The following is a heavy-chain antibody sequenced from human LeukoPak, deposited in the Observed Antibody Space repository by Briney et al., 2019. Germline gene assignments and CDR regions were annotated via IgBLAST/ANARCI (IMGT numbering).Heavy chain of an antibody. V-gene: IGHV4-59*01. Sequence: SETLSLTCTVSGGSISSYYWSWIRQPPGKGLEWIGYIYYSGSTNYNPSLKSRVTISVDTSKNQFSLKLSSVTAADTAVYYCARGDYDSSGYYLRRVSSFDYWGQGTLVTVSS. D-gene: IGHD3-22*01. CDR1: GGSISSYY. CDR3: ARGDYDSSGYYLRRVSSFDY. CDR2: IYYSGST. J-gene: IGHJ4*02.